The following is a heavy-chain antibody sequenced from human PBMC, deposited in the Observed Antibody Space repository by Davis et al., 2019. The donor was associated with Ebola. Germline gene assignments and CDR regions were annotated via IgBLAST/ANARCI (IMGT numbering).Heavy chain of an antibody. Sequence: HSQTLSLTCAISGDSVSSGGWNWIRQSPSRGLEWLGRTYYSSKWYNEYAVSVKSRITINPDTSKNQLSLQVNSVTPEDTAVYYCARGWLRSKFDYWGRGTLVTVSS. CDR2: TYYSSKWYN. CDR3: ARGWLRSKFDY. J-gene: IGHJ4*02. CDR1: GDSVSSGG. D-gene: IGHD5-12*01. V-gene: IGHV6-1*01.